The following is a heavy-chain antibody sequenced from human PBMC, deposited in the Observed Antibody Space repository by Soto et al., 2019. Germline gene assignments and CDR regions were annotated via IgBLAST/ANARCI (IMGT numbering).Heavy chain of an antibody. Sequence: PGGSLRLSCAASGFTFSDYYMSWIRQAPGKGLEWVSYISSSGSTIYYADSVKGRFTISRDNAKNSLYLQMNSLRAEDTAVYYCARDCVQPDYYYYYYMDVWGKGTTVTVSS. CDR3: ARDCVQPDYYYYYYMDV. D-gene: IGHD2-21*01. CDR1: GFTFSDYY. J-gene: IGHJ6*03. CDR2: ISSSGSTI. V-gene: IGHV3-11*01.